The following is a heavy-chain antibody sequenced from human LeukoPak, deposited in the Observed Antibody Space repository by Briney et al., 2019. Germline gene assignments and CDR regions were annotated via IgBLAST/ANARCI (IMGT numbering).Heavy chain of an antibody. D-gene: IGHD3-22*01. Sequence: PGGSLRLSCAASGFTFSSYWMSWVRQAPGKGLEWVANIKQDGSEKYYVDSVKGRFTISRDNAKNSLYLQMNSLRAEDTAVYYCARAPHVTYYYDSDKNWFDPWGQGTLVTVSS. V-gene: IGHV3-7*01. CDR3: ARAPHVTYYYDSDKNWFDP. CDR2: IKQDGSEK. CDR1: GFTFSSYW. J-gene: IGHJ5*02.